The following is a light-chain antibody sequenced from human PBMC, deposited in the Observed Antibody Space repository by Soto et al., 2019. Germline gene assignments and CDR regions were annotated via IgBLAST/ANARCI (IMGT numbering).Light chain of an antibody. CDR2: DVS. Sequence: QSVLTQPRSVSGSPGQSVTISCTGTSSDVGGYNYVSWYQQHPGKAPTVMIYDVSNRPSGVSNRFSGSKSGNTASLTISGLQADDEADYYCSSYTSSSTYVFGTGTKLTVL. CDR1: SSDVGGYNY. J-gene: IGLJ1*01. CDR3: SSYTSSSTYV. V-gene: IGLV2-14*01.